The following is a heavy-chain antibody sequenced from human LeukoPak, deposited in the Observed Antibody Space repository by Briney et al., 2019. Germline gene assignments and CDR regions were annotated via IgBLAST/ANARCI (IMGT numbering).Heavy chain of an antibody. D-gene: IGHD1-26*01. V-gene: IGHV3-30*18. CDR3: AKDHHEWASNYYCDY. CDR2: ISYDGSNK. CDR1: GFTFSSYG. Sequence: PGGPLRLSCTASGFTFSSYGMHWVRQAPGKGLEWVAVISYDGSNKYYADSVKGRFTFSRDNSKNTLYLQMNSLRAEDTAVYYCAKDHHEWASNYYCDYWGQGTLVTVSS. J-gene: IGHJ4*02.